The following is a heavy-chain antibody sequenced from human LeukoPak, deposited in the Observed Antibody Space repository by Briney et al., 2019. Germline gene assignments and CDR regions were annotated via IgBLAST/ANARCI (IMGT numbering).Heavy chain of an antibody. D-gene: IGHD5-18*01. CDR3: ARVDVDTAMVTWLDP. Sequence: ASVKVSCKASGYTLTGYYMHWVRQAPGQGLEWMGWINPNSGGTNYAQKFQGRVTMTRDTSISTAYMELSRLRSDDTAVYYCARVDVDTAMVTWLDPWGQGTLVTVSS. V-gene: IGHV1-2*02. J-gene: IGHJ5*02. CDR2: INPNSGGT. CDR1: GYTLTGYY.